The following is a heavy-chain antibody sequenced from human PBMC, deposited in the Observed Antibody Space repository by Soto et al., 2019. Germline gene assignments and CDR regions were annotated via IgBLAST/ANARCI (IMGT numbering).Heavy chain of an antibody. V-gene: IGHV2-5*02. Sequence: QITVKESGPTLVKATQSLTLTCTFSGVSLSTSGGGVGWIRQPPGKALEWLEVIYWDDDKSYSPSLKSRLTITKDTSKNQVALTMPHMDPVDTATCFCAHTKVTPCLGPHFDFWGQGTLVSVSS. CDR3: AHTKVTPCLGPHFDF. CDR2: IYWDDDK. D-gene: IGHD1-26*01. J-gene: IGHJ4*02. CDR1: GVSLSTSGGG.